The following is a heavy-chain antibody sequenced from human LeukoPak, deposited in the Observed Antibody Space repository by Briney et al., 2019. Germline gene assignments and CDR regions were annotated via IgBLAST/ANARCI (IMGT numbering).Heavy chain of an antibody. CDR3: ARGPDWSGKFDY. CDR2: MNPNSGNT. J-gene: IGHJ4*02. CDR1: GYTFTSYD. V-gene: IGHV1-8*01. Sequence: ASVKVSCKASGYTFTSYDINWVRQATGQGLEWMGWMNPNSGNTGYARKFQGRVTMTRNTSISTAYMELSSLRSEDTAVYYCARGPDWSGKFDYWGQGTLVTVSS. D-gene: IGHD3-3*01.